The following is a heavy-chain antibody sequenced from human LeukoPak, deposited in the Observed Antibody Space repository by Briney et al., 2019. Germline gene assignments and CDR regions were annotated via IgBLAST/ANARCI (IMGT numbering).Heavy chain of an antibody. V-gene: IGHV3-53*01. J-gene: IGHJ3*02. D-gene: IGHD6-19*01. Sequence: PGGSLRLSCAASGFTVSSNYMNWVRQAPGKGLEWVSVIYRGGTTYYADSVKGRFTISRDNSKNTLYLQMNSLRAEDTAVYYCARMGAIAVASYAFDIWGQGTMVTVSS. CDR3: ARMGAIAVASYAFDI. CDR2: IYRGGTT. CDR1: GFTVSSNY.